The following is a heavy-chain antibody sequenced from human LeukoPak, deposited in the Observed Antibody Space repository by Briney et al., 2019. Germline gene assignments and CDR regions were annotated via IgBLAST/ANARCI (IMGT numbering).Heavy chain of an antibody. J-gene: IGHJ4*02. D-gene: IGHD6-19*01. CDR2: ININADER. Sequence: GGSLRLSCAASGFTFSNYGMSWFRQAPGKGLEWVSTININADERHYADSVRGRFTISRDNSRSTLTLLMSNLRVGDTAVYYCERDPSEYEWQRGWYRDFWGQGAQVTVSS. V-gene: IGHV3-23*01. CDR1: GFTFSNYG. CDR3: ERDPSEYEWQRGWYRDF.